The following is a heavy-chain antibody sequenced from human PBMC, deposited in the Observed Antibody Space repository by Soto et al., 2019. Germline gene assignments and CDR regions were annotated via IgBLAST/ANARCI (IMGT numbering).Heavy chain of an antibody. D-gene: IGHD1-1*01. Sequence: PGDSLKISCKTSGYTFSAFWIHWVRQMPGKGLEWLGKIDPSDSYTNYSPSFEGHITISTDNSITTAYLQWSSLRASDTALYFCARVYKNWFDSRAQGTMVTVSS. CDR3: ARVYKNWFDS. CDR1: GYTFSAFW. J-gene: IGHJ5*01. CDR2: IDPSDSYT. V-gene: IGHV5-10-1*01.